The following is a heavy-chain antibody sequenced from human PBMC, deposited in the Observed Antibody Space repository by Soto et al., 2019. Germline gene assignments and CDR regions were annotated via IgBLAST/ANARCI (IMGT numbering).Heavy chain of an antibody. CDR3: ARELAITGTTCWFDP. V-gene: IGHV1-46*01. Sequence: ASLKVSCNASGYTLTSEYMHCERQAPGQCLTWMRIINTSGSRTRYAQKFKERVTMTRDTSTSTVYMELSSLRSEDTAVYYCARELAITGTTCWFDPWSQGTLVTVSS. D-gene: IGHD1-7*01. CDR2: INTSGSRT. J-gene: IGHJ5*02. CDR1: GYTLTSEY.